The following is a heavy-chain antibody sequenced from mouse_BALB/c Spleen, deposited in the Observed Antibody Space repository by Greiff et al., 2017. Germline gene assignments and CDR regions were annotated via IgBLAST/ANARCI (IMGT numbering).Heavy chain of an antibody. D-gene: IGHD2-14*01. V-gene: IGHV1-14*01. Sequence: EVKLQQSGPELVKPGASVKMSCKASGYTFTSYVMHWVKQKPGQGLEWIGYINPYNDGTKYNEKFKGKATLTSDKSSSTAYMELSSLTSEDSAVYYCARGNRYDVGYYAMDYWGQGTSVTVSS. J-gene: IGHJ4*01. CDR3: ARGNRYDVGYYAMDY. CDR1: GYTFTSYV. CDR2: INPYNDGT.